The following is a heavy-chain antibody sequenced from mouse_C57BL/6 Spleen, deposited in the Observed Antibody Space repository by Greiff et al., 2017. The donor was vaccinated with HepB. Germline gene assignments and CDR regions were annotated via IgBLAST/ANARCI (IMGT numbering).Heavy chain of an antibody. CDR3: TTGGRGYYVDY. V-gene: IGHV14-4*01. Sequence: EVQLQQSGAELVRPGASVKLSCTASGFNIKDDYMHWVKQRPEQGLEWIGWIDPENGDTEYASKFQGKATITADTSSNTAYLQLSSLTSEDTAVYYCTTGGRGYYVDYWGQGTTLTVSS. CDR1: GFNIKDDY. CDR2: IDPENGDT. J-gene: IGHJ2*01. D-gene: IGHD3-3*01.